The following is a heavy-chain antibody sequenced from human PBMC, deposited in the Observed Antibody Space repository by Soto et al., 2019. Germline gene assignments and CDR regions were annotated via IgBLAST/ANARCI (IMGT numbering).Heavy chain of an antibody. V-gene: IGHV3-23*01. J-gene: IGHJ4*02. CDR3: AKGFSATL. D-gene: IGHD1-1*01. Sequence: EVQLLESGGGLVQPGGSLRLSCTASRFTFTTYLMRWVRQAPGKGLEWVSGISNTGGRTYYADSVKGRFTISRDNSNNTVYLQMNSLRAEDTATYYCAKGFSATLWGQGTLVTVSS. CDR1: RFTFTTYL. CDR2: ISNTGGRT.